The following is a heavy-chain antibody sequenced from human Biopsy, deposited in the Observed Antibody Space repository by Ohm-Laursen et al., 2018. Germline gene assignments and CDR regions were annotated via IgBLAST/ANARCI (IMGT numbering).Heavy chain of an antibody. J-gene: IGHJ2*01. CDR3: ARSPYGGTRYWYFDL. V-gene: IGHV4-31*01. Sequence: SQTLSLTCTVSGVSVSSGGFYWRWIRKHPGKGLEWIGYIYYSGTTYYNPSLKSLVTISVDTSKNQFSLKLNSVTAADTAVYYCARSPYGGTRYWYFDLWGRGTLVTVSS. CDR1: GVSVSSGGFY. CDR2: IYYSGTT. D-gene: IGHD4-23*01.